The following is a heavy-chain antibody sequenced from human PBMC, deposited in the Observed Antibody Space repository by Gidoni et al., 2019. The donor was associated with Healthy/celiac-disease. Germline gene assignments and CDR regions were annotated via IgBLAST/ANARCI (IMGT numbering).Heavy chain of an antibody. Sequence: EVQLVESGGGLVKPGGSLRLSCAASGFTFSNAWLSWVSTVPGKGLEWVGRIKSKTDGGTTDYAAPVKGRFTISRDDSKNTLYLQMNSLKTEDTAVYYCTTGELGSPEGYWGQGTLVTVSS. CDR2: IKSKTDGGTT. D-gene: IGHD7-27*01. CDR1: GFTFSNAW. V-gene: IGHV3-15*01. J-gene: IGHJ4*02. CDR3: TTGELGSPEGY.